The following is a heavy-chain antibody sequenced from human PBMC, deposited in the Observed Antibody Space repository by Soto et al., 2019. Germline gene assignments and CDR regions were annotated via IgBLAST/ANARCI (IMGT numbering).Heavy chain of an antibody. CDR1: GGSFSGYY. Sequence: PSETLSLTCAVYGGSFSGYYWSWIRQPPGKGLEWIGEINHSGSTNYNPSLKSRVTISVDTSKNQFSLTLSSVTAADTAVYYCARLAGPSYYYYYYGMDVWGQGTTVTVSS. CDR3: ARLAGPSYYYYYYGMDV. V-gene: IGHV4-34*01. CDR2: INHSGST. J-gene: IGHJ6*02. D-gene: IGHD3-10*01.